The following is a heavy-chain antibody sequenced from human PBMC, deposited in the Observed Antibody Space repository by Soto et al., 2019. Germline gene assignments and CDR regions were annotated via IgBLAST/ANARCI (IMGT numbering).Heavy chain of an antibody. V-gene: IGHV4-34*01. D-gene: IGHD6-13*01. J-gene: IGHJ4*02. CDR1: GGSFSGYY. Sequence: SETLSLTCAVYGGSFSGYYWTWIRQPPGTGLEWIGEINHSGSTYYNPSLKSRVTISVDRSKNQFSLKLSSVTAADTAVYYCASSHAGAHITAAVHWGQGTLVTVSS. CDR3: ASSHAGAHITAAVH. CDR2: INHSGST.